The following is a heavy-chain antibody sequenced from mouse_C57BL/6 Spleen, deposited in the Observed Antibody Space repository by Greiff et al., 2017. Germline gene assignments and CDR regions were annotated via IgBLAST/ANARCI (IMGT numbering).Heavy chain of an antibody. CDR3: TRGEDYDEGRLYYFDY. V-gene: IGHV1-15*01. J-gene: IGHJ2*01. Sequence: QVQLKESGAELVRPGASVTLSCKASGYTFTDYEMHWVKQTPVHGLEWIGAIDPETGGTAYNQKFKGKAILTADKSSSTAYMELRSLTSEDSAVYYCTRGEDYDEGRLYYFDYWGQGTTLTGSS. D-gene: IGHD2-4*01. CDR2: IDPETGGT. CDR1: GYTFTDYE.